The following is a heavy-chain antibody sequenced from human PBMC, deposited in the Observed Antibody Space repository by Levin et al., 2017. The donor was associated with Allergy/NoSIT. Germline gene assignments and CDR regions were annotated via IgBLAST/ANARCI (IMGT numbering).Heavy chain of an antibody. D-gene: IGHD3-10*01. CDR1: GFTFSSYS. CDR3: ARESPGPYYYGSGSYYNGGPLDY. V-gene: IGHV3-21*01. CDR2: ISSSSSYI. J-gene: IGHJ4*02. Sequence: NTGGSLRLSCAASGFTFSSYSMNWVRQAPGKGLEWVSSISSSSSYIYYADSVKGRFTISRDNAKNSLYLQMNSLRAEDTAVYYCARESPGPYYYGSGSYYNGGPLDYWGQGTLVTVSS.